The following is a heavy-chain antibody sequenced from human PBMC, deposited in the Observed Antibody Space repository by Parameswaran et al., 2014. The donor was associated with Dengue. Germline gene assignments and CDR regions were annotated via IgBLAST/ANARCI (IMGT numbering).Heavy chain of an antibody. CDR3: ASIAARDYYGMDV. Sequence: WIRQPPGKGLEWVANIKQDGSEKYYVDSVKGRFTISRDNAKNSLYLQMNSLRAEDTAVYYCASIAARDYYGMDVWGQGTTVTVSS. V-gene: IGHV3-7*03. CDR2: IKQDGSEK. J-gene: IGHJ6*02. D-gene: IGHD6-6*01.